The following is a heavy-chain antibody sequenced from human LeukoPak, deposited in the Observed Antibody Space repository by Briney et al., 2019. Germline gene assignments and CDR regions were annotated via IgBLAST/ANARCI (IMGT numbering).Heavy chain of an antibody. J-gene: IGHJ4*02. Sequence: SETLSLTCTVSGGSISSYYWSWIRQPPGKGLEWIGYIYYSGSTNYNPSLKSRVTISVDTSKNQFSLKLSSVTAADTAVYYCAPWGSRDYFDYWGQGTLVTVSS. CDR3: APWGSRDYFDY. D-gene: IGHD1-26*01. CDR2: IYYSGST. CDR1: GGSISSYY. V-gene: IGHV4-59*01.